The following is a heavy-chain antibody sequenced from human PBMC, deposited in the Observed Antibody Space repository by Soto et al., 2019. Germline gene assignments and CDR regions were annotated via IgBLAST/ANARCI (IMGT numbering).Heavy chain of an antibody. J-gene: IGHJ5*02. CDR3: AGGGSGYYNL. V-gene: IGHV3-74*01. Sequence: EVQLVESGGGLVQPGGSLRLSCAASGFTFSSSWMHWVRQSPGGGLVWVSRIKPDGTYTTYADSVKGRFTISRDNAKNTLSVQMNSLTAVDTAVYYCAGGGSGYYNLWGQGTLVTVSS. CDR2: IKPDGTYT. D-gene: IGHD3-22*01. CDR1: GFTFSSSW.